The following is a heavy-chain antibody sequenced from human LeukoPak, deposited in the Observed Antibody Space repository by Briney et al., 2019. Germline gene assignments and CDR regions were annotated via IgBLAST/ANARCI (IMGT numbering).Heavy chain of an antibody. J-gene: IGHJ6*03. V-gene: IGHV4-4*07. D-gene: IGHD6-6*01. CDR2: IYTSGST. Sequence: SETLSLTCTVSGGSISSYYWSWIRQPAGKGLEWIGRIYTSGSTNYNPSLKSRVTMSVDMSKNQFSLKLSSVTAADTAVYYCARTSSSLGYMDVWGKGTTVTVSS. CDR1: GGSISSYY. CDR3: ARTSSSLGYMDV.